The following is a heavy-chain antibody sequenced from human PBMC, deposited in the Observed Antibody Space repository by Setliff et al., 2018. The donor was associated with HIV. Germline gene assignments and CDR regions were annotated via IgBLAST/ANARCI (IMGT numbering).Heavy chain of an antibody. Sequence: PGGSLRLSCAASGFTFSSYGMHWVRQAPGKGLEWVANIKADGSEKYYVDSVKGRFTISRDNAKNSLYLQMNSLRAEDTAVYYCARDQFTWNDHDQNNHYYGMDVWGQGTTVTVSS. CDR1: GFTFSSYG. D-gene: IGHD1-1*01. J-gene: IGHJ6*02. CDR3: ARDQFTWNDHDQNNHYYGMDV. CDR2: IKADGSEK. V-gene: IGHV3-7*01.